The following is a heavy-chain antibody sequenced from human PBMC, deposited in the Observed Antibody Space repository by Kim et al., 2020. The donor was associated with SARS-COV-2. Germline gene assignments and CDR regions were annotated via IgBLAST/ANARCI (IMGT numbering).Heavy chain of an antibody. CDR3: ARDIGSGWVYFQH. D-gene: IGHD6-19*01. CDR1: GFTFSSYA. J-gene: IGHJ1*01. Sequence: GGSLRLSCAASGFTFSSYAMHWVRQAPGKGLEWVAVISYDGSNKYYADSVKGRFTISRDNSKNTLYLQMNSLRAEDTAVYYCARDIGSGWVYFQHWGQGTLVTVSS. V-gene: IGHV3-30-3*01. CDR2: ISYDGSNK.